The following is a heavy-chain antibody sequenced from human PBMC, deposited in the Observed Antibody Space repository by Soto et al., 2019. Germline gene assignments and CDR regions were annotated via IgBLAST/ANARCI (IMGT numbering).Heavy chain of an antibody. CDR1: GGSISSSNW. D-gene: IGHD3-22*01. V-gene: IGHV4-4*02. CDR2: IYHSGST. Sequence: TSETLSLTCAVSGGSISSSNWWSWVRQPPGKGLEWIGEIYHSGSTYCNPSLKSRVTISVDTSKNQFSLKLSSVTAADTAVYYCARDKSYDSSGYYYVAFDIWGQGTMVTVSS. CDR3: ARDKSYDSSGYYYVAFDI. J-gene: IGHJ3*02.